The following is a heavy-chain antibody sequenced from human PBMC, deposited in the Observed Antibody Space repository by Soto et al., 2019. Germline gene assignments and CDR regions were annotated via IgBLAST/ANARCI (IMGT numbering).Heavy chain of an antibody. V-gene: IGHV1-69*02. D-gene: IGHD6-13*01. J-gene: IGHJ5*02. CDR1: GGTFSSYT. CDR2: IIPILGIA. Sequence: QVQLVHSGAALTKPGSSVKVSCKASGGTFSSYTISWLRHAPGQGLEWMGRIIPILGIANYAEKVQGRVTITADESTSTAYMGLRSRRSEATAGYYCARGLLGIAAAGTVLNWFDTWGQGTLVTFSS. CDR3: ARGLLGIAAAGTVLNWFDT.